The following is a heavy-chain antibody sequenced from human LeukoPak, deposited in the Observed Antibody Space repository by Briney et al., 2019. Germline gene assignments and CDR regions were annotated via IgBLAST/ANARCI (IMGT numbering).Heavy chain of an antibody. CDR3: ARDPDYGDYLDY. J-gene: IGHJ4*02. CDR1: GFTFSDYY. Sequence: PGGSLRLSCAASGFTFSDYYTSWIRQAPGKGLEWVSYISSSGSTIYYADSVKGRFTISRDNAKNSLYLQMNSLRAEDTAVYYCARDPDYGDYLDYWGQGTLVTVSS. V-gene: IGHV3-11*01. D-gene: IGHD4-17*01. CDR2: ISSSGSTI.